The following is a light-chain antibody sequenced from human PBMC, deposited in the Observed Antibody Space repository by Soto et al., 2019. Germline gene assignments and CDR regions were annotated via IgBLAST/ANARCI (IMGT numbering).Light chain of an antibody. CDR3: QQYYSSYS. CDR2: GAS. Sequence: AIRMTQSPGSLSASTGEAVIITCRASQDISDYVAWYQHKPGRAPKLLIYGASTLQSGVPTRFSGSGSETEFMLTISRPQSEDFATYYCQQYYSSYSFGQGTKVDIK. V-gene: IGKV1-8*01. CDR1: QDISDY. J-gene: IGKJ2*03.